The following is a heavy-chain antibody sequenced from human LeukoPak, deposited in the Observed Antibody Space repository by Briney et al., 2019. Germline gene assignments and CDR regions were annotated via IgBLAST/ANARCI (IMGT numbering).Heavy chain of an antibody. V-gene: IGHV4-59*12. J-gene: IGHJ4*02. CDR1: GGSISSYY. CDR3: ARIVVAGAYYFDY. Sequence: SETLSLTCTVSGGSISSYYWSWIRQPPGKGLEWIGYIYYSGSTNYNPSLKSRVTISVDTSKNQFSLKLSSVTAADTAVYYCARIVVAGAYYFDYWGQGTLVTVSS. D-gene: IGHD2-15*01. CDR2: IYYSGST.